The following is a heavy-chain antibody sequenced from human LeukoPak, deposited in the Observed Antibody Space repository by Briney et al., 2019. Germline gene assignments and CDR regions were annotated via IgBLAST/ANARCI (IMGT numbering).Heavy chain of an antibody. V-gene: IGHV1-69*05. CDR1: GGTFSSYA. Sequence: GASVKVSCKASGGTFSSYAISWVRQVPGQGLEWMGRIIPIFGTANYAQKFQGRVTITTDESTSTAYMELSSLRSEDTAVYYCSGDLNWFDPWGQGTLVTVSS. J-gene: IGHJ5*02. CDR2: IIPIFGTA. CDR3: SGDLNWFDP.